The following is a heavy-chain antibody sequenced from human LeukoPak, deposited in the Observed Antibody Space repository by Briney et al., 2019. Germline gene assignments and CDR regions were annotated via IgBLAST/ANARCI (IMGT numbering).Heavy chain of an antibody. J-gene: IGHJ4*02. V-gene: IGHV3-23*01. D-gene: IGHD4-17*01. CDR3: ARARDYGDYPPDY. CDR1: EFTFSNYA. CDR2: ISGSGGTT. Sequence: GGSLRLSCAASEFTFSNYAMGWVRRAPGKGLEWVSGISGSGGTTYYADSVKGRFTISRDNSKNTLSLQMNSPRVEDTAMYYCARARDYGDYPPDYWGQGTLVTVSS.